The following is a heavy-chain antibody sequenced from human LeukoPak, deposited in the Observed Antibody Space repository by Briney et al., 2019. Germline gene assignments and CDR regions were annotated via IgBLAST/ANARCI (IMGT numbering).Heavy chain of an antibody. CDR2: IYSGGNT. Sequence: GGSLRLSCAASGFTVSNNYMSWVRQAPGKGLEWVSVIYSGGNTYYADSVKGRFTISRHNSKNTLYLQMNSPRVEDTAVYYCARTKYCSGTSCPGVDPWGQGTLVTVSS. J-gene: IGHJ5*02. D-gene: IGHD2-15*01. V-gene: IGHV3-53*04. CDR3: ARTKYCSGTSCPGVDP. CDR1: GFTVSNNY.